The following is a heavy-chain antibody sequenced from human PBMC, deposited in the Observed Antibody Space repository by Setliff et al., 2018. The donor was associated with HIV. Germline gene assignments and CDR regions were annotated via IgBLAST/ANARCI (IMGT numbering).Heavy chain of an antibody. D-gene: IGHD6-19*01. V-gene: IGHV3-48*01. CDR1: GFTFSSYS. Sequence: GGSLRLSCAASGFTFSSYSMNWVRQAPGKGLEWVSYISSSSSTIYYADSVKGRFTISRDNAKNSMYLQMNSLRAEDTAVYYCTKRTGNGWSHTDYWGHGTLVTVSS. CDR3: TKRTGNGWSHTDY. CDR2: ISSSSSTI. J-gene: IGHJ4*01.